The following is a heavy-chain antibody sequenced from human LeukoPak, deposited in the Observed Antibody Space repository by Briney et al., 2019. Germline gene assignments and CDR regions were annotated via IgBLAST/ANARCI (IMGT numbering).Heavy chain of an antibody. CDR2: ITTRSDYT. D-gene: IGHD3-9*01. Sequence: GGSLRLSCAAFGFTFDSYSMTWVRQAPGKGLEWISSITTRSDYTYYTDSVEGRFTISRDDAKNSLFLQMNSLRVEDTAIYYCARGGTGSENDYWGQGNLVTVSS. J-gene: IGHJ4*02. CDR3: ARGGTGSENDY. CDR1: GFTFDSYS. V-gene: IGHV3-21*01.